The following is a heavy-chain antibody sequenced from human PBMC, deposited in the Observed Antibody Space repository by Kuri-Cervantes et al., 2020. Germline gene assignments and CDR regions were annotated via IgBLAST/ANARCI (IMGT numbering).Heavy chain of an antibody. Sequence: GESLKISCAASGFTFSDYYMSWIRQAPGKGLEWVSYISSSSTAIYYGDSVKGRFTLSRDNAENSLYLQMNSLRAEDTAVYYCARDKGIYDPSGVRGYYFDYWGQGTLVTVSS. J-gene: IGHJ4*02. CDR2: ISSSSTAI. V-gene: IGHV3-11*01. D-gene: IGHD3-22*01. CDR3: ARDKGIYDPSGVRGYYFDY. CDR1: GFTFSDYY.